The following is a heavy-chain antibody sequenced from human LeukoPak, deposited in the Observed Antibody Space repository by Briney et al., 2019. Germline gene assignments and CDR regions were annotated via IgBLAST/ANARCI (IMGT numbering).Heavy chain of an antibody. J-gene: IGHJ2*01. Sequence: PSETLSLTCTVSGGSISTYFWSWIRQPPGKRLDWIGSIFYSGTTKYNPSLKSRITISLDTSKNQFSLKLSSVTAADTAVYYCARPYCNGGHCYYDYWYFDLWGRGTLVTVSS. CDR1: GGSISTYF. V-gene: IGHV4-59*08. D-gene: IGHD2-15*01. CDR2: IFYSGTT. CDR3: ARPYCNGGHCYYDYWYFDL.